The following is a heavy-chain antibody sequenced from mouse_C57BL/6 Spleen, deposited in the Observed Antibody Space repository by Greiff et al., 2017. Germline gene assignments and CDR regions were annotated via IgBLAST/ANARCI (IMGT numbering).Heavy chain of an antibody. CDR2: INYDGSST. V-gene: IGHV5-16*01. D-gene: IGHD2-3*01. CDR1: GFTFSDYY. Sequence: EVMLVESEGGLVQPGSSMKLSCTASGFTFSDYYMAWVRQVPEKGLEWVANINYDGSSTYYLDSLKSRFIISRDNAKNILYLQMSSLKSEDTATYYCARDGYYDYAMDYWGQGTSVTVSS. CDR3: ARDGYYDYAMDY. J-gene: IGHJ4*01.